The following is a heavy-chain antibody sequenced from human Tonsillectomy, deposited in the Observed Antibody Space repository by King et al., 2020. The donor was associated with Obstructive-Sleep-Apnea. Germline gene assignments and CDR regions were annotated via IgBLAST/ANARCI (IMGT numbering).Heavy chain of an antibody. CDR2: INPNSGGT. J-gene: IGHJ4*02. Sequence: QLVQSGAEVKKPGASVKVSCKASGYTFTGYYMHWVRQAPGQGLEWMGWINPNSGGTNYAQNFQGRVTITRDTSISTAYMELSRLRSDDTAVYYCATVAIATATYYFDYWGQGTLVTVSS. CDR1: GYTFTGYY. V-gene: IGHV1-2*02. CDR3: ATVAIATATYYFDY. D-gene: IGHD4-17*01.